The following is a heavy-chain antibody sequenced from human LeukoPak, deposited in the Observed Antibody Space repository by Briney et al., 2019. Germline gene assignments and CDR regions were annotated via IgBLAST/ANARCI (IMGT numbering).Heavy chain of an antibody. D-gene: IGHD5-18*01. CDR3: ARDSYGSVDY. CDR1: GGSISSYY. J-gene: IGHJ4*02. Sequence: PSETLSLTCTVSGGSISSYYWSWIRQPPGKGLEWIGYIYYSGSTNYNPSLKSRVTISVDTFKNQFSLKLSSVTAADTAVYYCARDSYGSVDYWGQGTLVTVSS. CDR2: IYYSGST. V-gene: IGHV4-59*01.